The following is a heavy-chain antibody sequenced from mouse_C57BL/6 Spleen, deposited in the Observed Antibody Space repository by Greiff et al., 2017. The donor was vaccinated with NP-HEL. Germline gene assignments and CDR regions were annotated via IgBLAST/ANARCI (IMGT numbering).Heavy chain of an antibody. J-gene: IGHJ3*01. CDR1: GFSLTSYG. Sequence: QVQLQQSGPGLVQPSQSLSITCTVSGFSLTSYGVHWVRQSPGKGLEWLGVIWSGGSTDYNAAFISRLSISKDNSKSQVFFKMNSLQADDTAIYYCAREGDEGFAYWGQGTLVTVSA. CDR2: IWSGGST. CDR3: AREGDEGFAY. D-gene: IGHD3-3*01. V-gene: IGHV2-2*01.